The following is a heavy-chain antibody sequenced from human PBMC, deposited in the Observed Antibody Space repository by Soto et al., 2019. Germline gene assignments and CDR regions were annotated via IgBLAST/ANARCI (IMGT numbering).Heavy chain of an antibody. CDR2: IRSKANSYAT. D-gene: IGHD3-9*01. V-gene: IGHV3-73*01. CDR1: GFTFSGSA. Sequence: PXGSLRLSCAASGFTFSGSAMHWVRQASGKGLDWVGRIRSKANSYATAYAASVKGRFTISRDDSKNTAYLQMNSLKTEDTAVYYCTRSPDYDILTGFSTPYYFDYWGQGTLVTVSS. J-gene: IGHJ4*02. CDR3: TRSPDYDILTGFSTPYYFDY.